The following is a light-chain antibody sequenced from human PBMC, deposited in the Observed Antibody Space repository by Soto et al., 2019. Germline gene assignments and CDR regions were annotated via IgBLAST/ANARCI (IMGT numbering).Light chain of an antibody. CDR3: QQYSSVWT. CDR1: QSFSSNY. CDR2: GAT. J-gene: IGKJ1*01. V-gene: IGKV3-20*01. Sequence: EIVLTQSPGTLSLSPGERATLSCRASQSFSSNYLAWYRQKPGQAPRILIYGATTRATGIPDRFSGSESGTDFTLTISRLEPEDSAVYYCQQYSSVWTFGQGTKVEI.